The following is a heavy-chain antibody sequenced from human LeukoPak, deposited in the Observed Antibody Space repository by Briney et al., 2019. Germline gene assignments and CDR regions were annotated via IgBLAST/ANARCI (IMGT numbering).Heavy chain of an antibody. V-gene: IGHV4-59*08. D-gene: IGHD6-19*01. Sequence: ASETLSLTCTASGGSISSYYWTWIRQPPGKGLEWIGYIYYSGSTNYNPSLKSRVTISVDTSKNKFSLKLSSVTAADTAVYFCARHRYNSGWYPLFDYWGQGTLVTVSS. CDR3: ARHRYNSGWYPLFDY. CDR1: GGSISSYY. CDR2: IYYSGST. J-gene: IGHJ4*02.